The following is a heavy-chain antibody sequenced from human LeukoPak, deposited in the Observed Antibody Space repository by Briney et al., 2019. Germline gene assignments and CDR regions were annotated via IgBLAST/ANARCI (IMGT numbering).Heavy chain of an antibody. J-gene: IGHJ4*02. Sequence: SETLALTCTVSAASIRNNHWSWIRKPPGEALEWIGYIYSTGSTSYNPSLKSRVTISVDTSKNQFSLNLTSVTAADTAVYYCARRFYYDGHHDSWGQGTLVTVSS. CDR1: AASIRNNH. V-gene: IGHV4-59*08. CDR2: IYSTGST. D-gene: IGHD3-22*01. CDR3: ARRFYYDGHHDS.